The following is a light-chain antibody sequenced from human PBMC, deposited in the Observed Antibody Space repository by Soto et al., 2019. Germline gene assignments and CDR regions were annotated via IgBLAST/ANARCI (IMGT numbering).Light chain of an antibody. CDR1: SSNIGAGYD. CDR2: GNS. CDR3: QSYDSSLSGRV. J-gene: IGLJ1*01. V-gene: IGLV1-40*01. Sequence: QSVLTQPPSVSGAPGQRVTISCTGSSSNIGAGYDVHWYQQLPGTAPKLLISGNSNRPSGVPDRFSGSKSGTSASLAITGLQAEDEADYYCQSYDSSLSGRVFGTGTKFTVL.